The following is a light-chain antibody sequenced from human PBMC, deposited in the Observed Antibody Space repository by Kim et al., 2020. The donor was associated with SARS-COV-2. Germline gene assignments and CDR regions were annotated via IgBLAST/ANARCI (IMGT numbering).Light chain of an antibody. Sequence: GQTVSRSCTGRSSNVGDNNVDWYQQYAGTDTKLLIYGNSYGPSGVRDRFSGSKSGASASLAITGLQAEDEADYYCQSYDSSLSGSVFGGGNQLTVL. V-gene: IGLV1-40*01. CDR2: GNS. CDR3: QSYDSSLSGSV. CDR1: SSNVGDNN. J-gene: IGLJ2*01.